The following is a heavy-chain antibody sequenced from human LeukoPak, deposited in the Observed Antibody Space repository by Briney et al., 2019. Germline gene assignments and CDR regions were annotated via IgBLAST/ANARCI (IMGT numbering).Heavy chain of an antibody. CDR3: ARGTAGYHSSYFDY. Sequence: GGSLRLSCAVSGFTFSSYWMHWVRQAPGKGLVWVSRINSDGSATAYANSVKGRFTISRDNAENTLYLQMNSLRAEDTAVYYCARGTAGYHSSYFDYWGQGTLVTVSS. CDR1: GFTFSSYW. J-gene: IGHJ4*02. D-gene: IGHD3-16*02. CDR2: INSDGSAT. V-gene: IGHV3-74*01.